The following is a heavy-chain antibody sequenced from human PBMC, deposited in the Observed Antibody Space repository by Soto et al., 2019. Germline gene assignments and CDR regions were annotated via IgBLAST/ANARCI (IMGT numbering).Heavy chain of an antibody. J-gene: IGHJ4*02. D-gene: IGHD3-3*01. CDR3: ARQPYDFWSGDRQEFDY. CDR2: IYYSGST. V-gene: IGHV4-39*01. CDR1: GGSISSSSYY. Sequence: PSETLSLTCTVSGGSISSSSYYWGWIRQPPGKGLEWIGSIYYSGSTYYNPSLKSRVTISVDTSKNQFSLKLSSVTAADTAVYYCARQPYDFWSGDRQEFDYWGQGTLVTVSS.